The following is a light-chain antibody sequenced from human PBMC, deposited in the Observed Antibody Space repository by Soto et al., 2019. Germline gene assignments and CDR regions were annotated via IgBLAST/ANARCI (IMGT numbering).Light chain of an antibody. Sequence: EIMLTQSSATLSLSPGERATLSCRASQSVSSYLAWYQQKPGQAPRLLSYDASNRATGIPDRFSGSGSGTEFTLTISSLQSEDIAVYYCQQYNTWHRTFGQRTKVDVK. CDR1: QSVSSY. V-gene: IGKV3-11*01. CDR2: DAS. CDR3: QQYNTWHRT. J-gene: IGKJ1*01.